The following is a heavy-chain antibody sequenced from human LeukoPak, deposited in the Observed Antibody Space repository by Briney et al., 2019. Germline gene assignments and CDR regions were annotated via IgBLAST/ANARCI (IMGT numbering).Heavy chain of an antibody. CDR3: AREYYFDSTGYLY. V-gene: IGHV4-39*02. Sequence: PSGTLSLPCTVSGGPISISSYYWGWIPQPPGKGLGWIGSIYYSGSTYYNPSLKSRVTISVDTSKNHFSVKLSSVTAADTAVYYCAREYYFDSTGYLYWGQGILVTVSS. CDR2: IYYSGST. D-gene: IGHD3-22*01. CDR1: GGPISISSYY. J-gene: IGHJ4*02.